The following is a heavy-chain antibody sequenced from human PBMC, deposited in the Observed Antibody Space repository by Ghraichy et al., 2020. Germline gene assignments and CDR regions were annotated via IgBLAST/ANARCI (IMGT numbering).Heavy chain of an antibody. CDR1: GASISSYY. J-gene: IGHJ5*02. CDR2: IYTSGST. D-gene: IGHD3-22*01. Sequence: SETLSLTCTVSGASISSYYWSWIRQPPGKGLEWIGYIYTSGSTNYNPSLKSRVTISVDTSKNQFSLKLSSVTAADTAVYYCARLYDSSGYYHFGWFDPWGQGTLVTVSS. V-gene: IGHV4-4*09. CDR3: ARLYDSSGYYHFGWFDP.